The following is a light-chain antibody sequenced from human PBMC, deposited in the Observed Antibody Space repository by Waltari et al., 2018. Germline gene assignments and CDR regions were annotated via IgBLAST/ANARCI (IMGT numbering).Light chain of an antibody. V-gene: IGLV2-23*02. CDR2: GVN. CDR3: CSYAGSPTYVL. CDR1: SSDVGTYDL. J-gene: IGLJ2*01. Sequence: QSALIQPASVSGTPGQSIIISCTGTSSDVGTYDLVSWYQQNPGKVPKVLIYGVNKRPSGISDRFSGSKSGNTASLTISGLQAEDEADYYCCSYAGSPTYVLFGGGT.